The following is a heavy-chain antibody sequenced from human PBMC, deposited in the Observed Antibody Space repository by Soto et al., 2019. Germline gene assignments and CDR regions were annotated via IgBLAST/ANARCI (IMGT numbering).Heavy chain of an antibody. CDR1: GGSISDNW. V-gene: IGHV4-4*02. D-gene: IGHD2-21*01. CDR3: ARHVAVARTRGFES. CDR2: VYHSGTT. Sequence: QVQLQESGPGLVKPSGTLSLTCAVSGGSISDNWWSWVRQPPGKGLEWIGEVYHSGTTYYNPSLKSRVTIPLVQAARPIPLPLHSVTAAAAAVSYCARHVAVARTRGFESWGQGTLVTVSS. J-gene: IGHJ4*02.